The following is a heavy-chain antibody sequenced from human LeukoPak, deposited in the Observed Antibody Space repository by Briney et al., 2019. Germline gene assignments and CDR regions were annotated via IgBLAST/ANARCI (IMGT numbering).Heavy chain of an antibody. CDR2: ISGSGGTT. CDR1: AFTFNSYT. Sequence: GGSLRLSCAASAFTFNSYTMTWVRQAPGKGLEWVSTISGSGGTTFYADSVKGRFTISRDNSKNTVYVQMDSLRADDTAVYFCAKHRASDKHDFFGDYWGQGSLVTVSS. J-gene: IGHJ4*02. V-gene: IGHV3-23*01. CDR3: AKHRASDKHDFFGDY. D-gene: IGHD1-1*01.